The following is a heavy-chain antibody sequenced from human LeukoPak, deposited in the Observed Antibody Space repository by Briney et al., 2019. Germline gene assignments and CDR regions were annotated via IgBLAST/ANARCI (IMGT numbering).Heavy chain of an antibody. J-gene: IGHJ4*02. D-gene: IGHD1-14*01. Sequence: GGSLRLSCAASGFTFGNSWVHWARQAPGKGLVWVSLINADGSTATYADSVKGRFTISRDNARNTLSLQMNSLTIEDTAVYYCVVVVEPPDSDGFDVWGQGTLVTVSS. CDR1: GFTFGNSW. CDR3: VVVVEPPDSDGFDV. V-gene: IGHV3-74*01. CDR2: INADGSTA.